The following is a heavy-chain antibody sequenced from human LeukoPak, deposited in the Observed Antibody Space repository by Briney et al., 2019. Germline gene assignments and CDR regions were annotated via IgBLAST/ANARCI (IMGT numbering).Heavy chain of an antibody. J-gene: IGHJ4*02. CDR3: ARARNRGRDYYDSSGGELDY. Sequence: PGGSLRLSCAASGFTFSSYWMSWVRQAPGKGLEWVANIKQDGSEKYYVDSVKGRFTISRDNAKNSLYLQMNSLRAEDTAVYYCARARNRGRDYYDSSGGELDYWGQGTLVTVSS. CDR1: GFTFSSYW. CDR2: IKQDGSEK. V-gene: IGHV3-7*01. D-gene: IGHD3-22*01.